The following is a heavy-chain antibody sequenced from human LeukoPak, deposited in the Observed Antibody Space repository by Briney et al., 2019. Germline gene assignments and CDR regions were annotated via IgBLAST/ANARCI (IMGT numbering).Heavy chain of an antibody. V-gene: IGHV3-21*01. CDR2: ISSSSSYI. Sequence: PGGSLRLSCAASGFTFSSYSMNWVRQAPGKGLEWVSSISSSSSYIYYADSVKGRFTISRDNAKNSLYLQMNSLRAEDTAVYYCARGGGCDSTSCYYPDYWGQGTLVTVSS. D-gene: IGHD2-2*01. CDR1: GFTFSSYS. CDR3: ARGGGCDSTSCYYPDY. J-gene: IGHJ4*02.